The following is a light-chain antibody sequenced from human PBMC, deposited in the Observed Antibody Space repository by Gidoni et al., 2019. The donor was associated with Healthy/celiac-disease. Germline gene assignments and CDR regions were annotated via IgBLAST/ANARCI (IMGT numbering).Light chain of an antibody. J-gene: IGKJ4*01. CDR1: QSVSSY. V-gene: IGKV3-11*01. Sequence: EIVLTQSPATLSLSPGERATLSCRASQSVSSYLAWYQQKPGQAPRRLIYDASNRATGIPARFSGSGSGTDFTLTISSLEPEDFAVYYCQQRSNWQGLTFGGXTKVEIK. CDR3: QQRSNWQGLT. CDR2: DAS.